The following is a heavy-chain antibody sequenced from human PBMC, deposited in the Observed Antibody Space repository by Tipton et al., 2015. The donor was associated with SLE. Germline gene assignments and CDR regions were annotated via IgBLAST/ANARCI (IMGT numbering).Heavy chain of an antibody. D-gene: IGHD6-13*01. CDR1: GGSISSSSYY. Sequence: TLSLTCTVSGGSISSSSYYWGWIRQPPGKGLEWIGNIYYSGSTNYNPSLKSRVTISVDTSKNQFSLKLSSVTAADTAVYYCASDLAGSQAFDIWGQGTMVTVSS. V-gene: IGHV4-39*07. J-gene: IGHJ3*02. CDR2: IYYSGST. CDR3: ASDLAGSQAFDI.